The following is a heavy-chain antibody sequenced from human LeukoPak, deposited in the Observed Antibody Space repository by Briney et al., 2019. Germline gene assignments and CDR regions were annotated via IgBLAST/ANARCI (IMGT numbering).Heavy chain of an antibody. V-gene: IGHV4-59*01. CDR3: ARDLVGNAFDI. CDR1: GGSISSYY. CDR2: IYYSGST. D-gene: IGHD7-27*01. Sequence: SETLSLTCTVSGGSISSYYWSWIRQPPGKGLEWIGYIYYSGSTNYNPSLKSRVIISVDTSKNQFSLKLSSVTAADTAVYYCARDLVGNAFDIWGQGTMVTVSS. J-gene: IGHJ3*02.